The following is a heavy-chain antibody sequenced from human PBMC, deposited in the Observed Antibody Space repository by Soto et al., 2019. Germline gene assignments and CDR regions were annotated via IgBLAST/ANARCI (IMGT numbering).Heavy chain of an antibody. Sequence: PGGSLRLSCAASGFTFSSYWMHWVRQAPGKGLVWVSRINSDGSSTSYADSVKGRFTISRDNAKNTLYLQMNSLRAEDTAVYYCARDPLRYFDSDWFDPWGQGTLVTVSS. CDR2: INSDGSST. J-gene: IGHJ5*02. CDR3: ARDPLRYFDSDWFDP. V-gene: IGHV3-74*01. CDR1: GFTFSSYW. D-gene: IGHD3-9*01.